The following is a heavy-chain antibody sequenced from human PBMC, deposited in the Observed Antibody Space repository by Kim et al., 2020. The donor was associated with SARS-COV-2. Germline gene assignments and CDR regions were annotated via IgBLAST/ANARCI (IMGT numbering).Heavy chain of an antibody. CDR1: GGTFSSYA. Sequence: SVKVSCKASGGTFSSYAISWVRQAPGQGLEWMGGIIPIFGTANYAQKFQGRVTITADESTSTAYMELSSLRSEDTAVYYCARDEVAVAGDYYYGMDVWGQGTTVTVSS. V-gene: IGHV1-69*13. D-gene: IGHD6-19*01. CDR3: ARDEVAVAGDYYYGMDV. J-gene: IGHJ6*02. CDR2: IIPIFGTA.